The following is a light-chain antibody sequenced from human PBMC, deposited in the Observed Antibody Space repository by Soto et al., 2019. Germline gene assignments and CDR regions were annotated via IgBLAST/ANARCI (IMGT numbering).Light chain of an antibody. Sequence: DIQMTQSPSTLSASVGARITITCRASQSISSWLAWYQQKPGKAPKLLIYDASSLESGVPSRFSGSGSGTEFTLTISSLQPDDFATYYCQQQDTFGQGTKLEIK. J-gene: IGKJ2*01. CDR2: DAS. V-gene: IGKV1-5*01. CDR3: QQQDT. CDR1: QSISSW.